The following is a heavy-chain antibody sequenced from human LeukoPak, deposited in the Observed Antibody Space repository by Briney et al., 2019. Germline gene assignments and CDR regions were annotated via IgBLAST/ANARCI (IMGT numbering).Heavy chain of an antibody. CDR2: IYTSGST. CDR1: GGSISSGSYY. CDR3: ATRTTLDY. V-gene: IGHV4-61*02. J-gene: IGHJ4*02. Sequence: SETLSLTCTVSGGSISSGSYYWSWIRQPAGKGLEWIGRIYTSGSTNYNPSLKSRVTISVDTSKNQFSLKLSSVTAADTAVYYCATRTTLDYWGQGTLVTVSS. D-gene: IGHD1-1*01.